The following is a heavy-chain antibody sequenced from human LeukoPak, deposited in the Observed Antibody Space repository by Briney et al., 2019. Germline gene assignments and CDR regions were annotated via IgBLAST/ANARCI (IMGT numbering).Heavy chain of an antibody. CDR2: TSAYSGNT. CDR3: ARDSYGGTSAY. J-gene: IGHJ4*01. Sequence: ASVKVSCKASGDTFTSYGISWVRLAPGQGLEWMGWTSAYSGNTNYAQILQGRFTMTTDTSTSTAYMELRSLRSDDTAVSFCARDSYGGTSAYWGHGTLVTVSS. D-gene: IGHD4-23*01. CDR1: GDTFTSYG. V-gene: IGHV1-18*01.